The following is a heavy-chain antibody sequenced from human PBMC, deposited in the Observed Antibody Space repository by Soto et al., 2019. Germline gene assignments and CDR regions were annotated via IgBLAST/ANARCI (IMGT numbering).Heavy chain of an antibody. CDR1: GDSIDSDKYY. V-gene: IGHV4-39*01. J-gene: IGHJ4*02. D-gene: IGHD3-9*01. CDR3: ARLEGLATISYYFDF. Sequence: PSETLPLTCSVSGDSIDSDKYYWGWIRQPPWKGLEWIGSIYFRGNTYYNPSLQTRVTISLDKSKSQFSLKLNSVTAADSAVYFCARLEGLATISYYFDFWGQGALVTVSS. CDR2: IYFRGNT.